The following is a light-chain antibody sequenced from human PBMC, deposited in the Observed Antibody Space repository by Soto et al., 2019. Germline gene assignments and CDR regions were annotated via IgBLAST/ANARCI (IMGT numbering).Light chain of an antibody. Sequence: EIVLTQSPGTLSLSPGERATLSCRASQSVSSAYLAWYQQKPGQAPRLLIYGPSNRATGIPDRFSGSGSGTDFTLTISRLEPEDFAVYYCQQYGGSLTFGGGTKVDIK. J-gene: IGKJ4*01. CDR2: GPS. CDR3: QQYGGSLT. CDR1: QSVSSAY. V-gene: IGKV3-20*01.